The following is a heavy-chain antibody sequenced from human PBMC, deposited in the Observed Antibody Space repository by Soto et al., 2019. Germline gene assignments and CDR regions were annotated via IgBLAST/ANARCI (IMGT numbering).Heavy chain of an antibody. Sequence: SETLSLTCTVSGGSISSGDYYWSWIRQPPGKGLEWIGYIYYSGSTYYNPSLKSRVTISVDTSKNQFSLKLSSVTAADTAVYYCARDIRPAATIGDYYYYYGMDVWGQGTTVTVSS. CDR3: ARDIRPAATIGDYYYYYGMDV. CDR1: GGSISSGDYY. D-gene: IGHD2-2*01. J-gene: IGHJ6*02. CDR2: IYYSGST. V-gene: IGHV4-30-4*01.